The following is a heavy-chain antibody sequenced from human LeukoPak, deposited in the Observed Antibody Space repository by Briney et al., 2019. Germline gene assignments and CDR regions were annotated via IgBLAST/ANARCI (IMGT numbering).Heavy chain of an antibody. Sequence: GGSLRLSCAASGFTFSTFAMIWVRQPPGKGLEWVSSIFPSGDEIHYADSVRGRFTISRDNSKSTLSLQMNRLRAEDTAMYYFATYRQVLLPFESWGQGTLVTVSS. CDR1: GFTFSTFA. CDR3: ATYRQVLLPFES. V-gene: IGHV3-23*01. J-gene: IGHJ4*02. D-gene: IGHD2-8*02. CDR2: IFPSGDEI.